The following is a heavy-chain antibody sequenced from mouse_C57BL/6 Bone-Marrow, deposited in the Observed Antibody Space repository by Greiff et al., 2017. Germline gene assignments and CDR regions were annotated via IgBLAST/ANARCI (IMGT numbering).Heavy chain of an antibody. CDR1: GYTFTDYY. V-gene: IGHV1-76*01. J-gene: IGHJ1*03. CDR3: ASGDYGSSYWYFDV. CDR2: IYPGSGNT. D-gene: IGHD1-1*01. Sequence: QVQLQQSGAELARPGASVKLSCKASGYTFTDYYINWVKQRPGQGLEWIARIYPGSGNTYYNEKFKGKATLTAEKSSSTAYMQLSSLTSEDSAVYFCASGDYGSSYWYFDVWGTGTTVTVSS.